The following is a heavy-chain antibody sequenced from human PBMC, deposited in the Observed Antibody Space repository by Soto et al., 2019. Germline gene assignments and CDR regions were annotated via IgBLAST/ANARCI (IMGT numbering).Heavy chain of an antibody. J-gene: IGHJ4*02. Sequence: VPLVESGGGSVQPGGSLRLSCVASGITFSGFWMHWVRQVPGKGLVWVARVDSAGSGTSDADSVKGRFTISRDNAKNTLSLQMDSLRVEDTAVYYCATVFEHWGQGIPVTVSS. CDR2: VDSAGSGT. CDR1: GITFSGFW. CDR3: ATVFEH. V-gene: IGHV3-74*01.